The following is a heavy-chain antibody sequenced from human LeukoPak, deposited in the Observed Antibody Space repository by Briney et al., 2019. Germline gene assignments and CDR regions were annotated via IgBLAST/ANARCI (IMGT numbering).Heavy chain of an antibody. CDR3: ARGPNSNWSGLDF. Sequence: GGSLRLSCTASGFSFSGHWMHWARQLPGKGLVWVSRISPTGSTTSYADSVKGQFTVSRDNAKNALYLQVNNLRAEDTAVYYCARGPNSNWSGLDFWGQGTLLTVSS. CDR1: GFSFSGHW. CDR2: ISPTGSTT. V-gene: IGHV3-74*01. J-gene: IGHJ4*02. D-gene: IGHD6-6*01.